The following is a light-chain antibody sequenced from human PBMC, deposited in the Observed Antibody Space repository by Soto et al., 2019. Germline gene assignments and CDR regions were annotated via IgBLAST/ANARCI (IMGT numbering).Light chain of an antibody. CDR1: RSNIGSNY. Sequence: QSVLTQAPSASGTPGQRVTISCSGGRSNIGSNYIYWYQQLPGTAPKLLIYRNNQRPSGVPDRFSGSKSVTSASLAISGLRSEDEADYYCAAWDDSLSAWMFGGGTKVTVL. CDR2: RNN. V-gene: IGLV1-47*01. CDR3: AAWDDSLSAWM. J-gene: IGLJ3*02.